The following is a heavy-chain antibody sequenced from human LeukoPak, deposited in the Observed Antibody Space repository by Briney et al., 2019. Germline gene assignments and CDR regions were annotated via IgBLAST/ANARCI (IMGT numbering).Heavy chain of an antibody. V-gene: IGHV4-34*01. CDR1: GGSFSGYY. CDR2: IYYSGST. CDR3: EGSRYSYGYLGY. Sequence: SETLSLTCAGYGGSFSGYYWSWIRQPPGKGLEGIGSIYYSGSTYYNPSLKSGVTISVDTSKNQFSLKLSSVTAADTAVYYCEGSRYSYGYLGYWGQGNLVTVSS. D-gene: IGHD5-18*01. J-gene: IGHJ4*02.